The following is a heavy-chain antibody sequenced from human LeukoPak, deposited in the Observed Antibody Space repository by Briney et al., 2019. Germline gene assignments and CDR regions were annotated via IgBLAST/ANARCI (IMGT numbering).Heavy chain of an antibody. CDR1: GYTFTNYG. V-gene: IGHV1-18*01. CDR2: INAYNGDT. Sequence: ASVKVSCTASGYTFTNYGVSWVRQAPGQGLEWMGWINAYNGDTHYAQNLQGRLTMTTDTSTSMAFMELRSLRPDDTAVYFCARWGLVAPGTYYYYYMDVWGRGTTVTVSS. D-gene: IGHD2-2*01. CDR3: ARWGLVAPGTYYYYYMDV. J-gene: IGHJ6*03.